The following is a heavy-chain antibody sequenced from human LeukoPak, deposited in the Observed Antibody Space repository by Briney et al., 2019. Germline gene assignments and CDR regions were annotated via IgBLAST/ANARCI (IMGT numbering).Heavy chain of an antibody. Sequence: GGSLRLSCAASGFTFSSYWMSWVRQAPGKGLEWVANIKQDGSEKYYVDSVKGRFTISRDNAKNSLYLQMNSLRAEDTAVYYCARDNIVVVPATMTMGYYYYGMDVWGKETTVTVSS. CDR1: GFTFSSYW. CDR3: ARDNIVVVPATMTMGYYYYGMDV. CDR2: IKQDGSEK. V-gene: IGHV3-7*03. D-gene: IGHD2-2*01. J-gene: IGHJ6*04.